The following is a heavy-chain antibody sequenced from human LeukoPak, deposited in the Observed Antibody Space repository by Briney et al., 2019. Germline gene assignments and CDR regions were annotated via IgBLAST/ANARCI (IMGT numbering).Heavy chain of an antibody. D-gene: IGHD1/OR15-1a*01. CDR3: ARRNPYAWNSASAYYYYYMDV. J-gene: IGHJ6*03. Sequence: SETLSLTCAVYGGSFSDYYLTWIRQPPGKGLEWIGEINHSGSTKYNTSLKSRVTITVDTSKTQFSLKLTSVTAADTGVYYCARRNPYAWNSASAYYYYYMDVWGKGTTVTISS. V-gene: IGHV4-34*01. CDR2: INHSGST. CDR1: GGSFSDYY.